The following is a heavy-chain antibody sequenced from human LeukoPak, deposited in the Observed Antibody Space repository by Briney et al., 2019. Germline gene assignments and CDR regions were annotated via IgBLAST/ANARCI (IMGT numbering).Heavy chain of an antibody. V-gene: IGHV3-74*01. J-gene: IGHJ4*02. CDR2: INTDGSST. D-gene: IGHD6-13*01. Sequence: GGSLRLSCAASGFTFSSFWMHWARQAPGKGLVWVSRINTDGSSTSYADSVKGRITISRDNAKNTLYLQMNSLRAEDTAVYYCSRGEFSSRWGDSWGQGTLVTVSS. CDR3: SRGEFSSRWGDS. CDR1: GFTFSSFW.